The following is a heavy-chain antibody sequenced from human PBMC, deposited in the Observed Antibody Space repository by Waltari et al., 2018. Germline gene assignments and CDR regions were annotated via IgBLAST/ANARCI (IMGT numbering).Heavy chain of an antibody. CDR1: GFTFSSSA. Sequence: QMQLVQSGPEVRKPGTSVKVSCKASGFTFSSSAVQWVRQARGQRLEWIGWIVLGSGDTRYGQQFQGRVTMTRDTSISTAYMELSRLRSDDTAVYYCAREPRLGGTNWFDPWGQGTLVTVSS. J-gene: IGHJ5*02. V-gene: IGHV1-58*01. D-gene: IGHD6-19*01. CDR2: IVLGSGDT. CDR3: AREPRLGGTNWFDP.